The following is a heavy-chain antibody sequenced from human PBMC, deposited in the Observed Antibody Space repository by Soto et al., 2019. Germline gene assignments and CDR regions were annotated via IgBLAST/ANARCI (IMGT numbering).Heavy chain of an antibody. J-gene: IGHJ3*02. V-gene: IGHV5-51*01. CDR3: ARPHCGGDCYDAFDI. CDR1: GYSFTSYW. Sequence: GESLKISCKGSGYSFTSYWIGWVRQMPGKGLEWMGIIYPGDSDTRYSPSFQGQVTISADKYISTAYLQWSSLKASDTAMYYCARPHCGGDCYDAFDIWGQGTMVTVSS. CDR2: IYPGDSDT. D-gene: IGHD2-21*01.